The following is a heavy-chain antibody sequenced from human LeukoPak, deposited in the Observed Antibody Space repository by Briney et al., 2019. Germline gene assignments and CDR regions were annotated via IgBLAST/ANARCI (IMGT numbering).Heavy chain of an antibody. J-gene: IGHJ4*02. Sequence: ASVNVSCKASGYTFTSYYMHWVRQAPGQGLEWTGVINPSGGSTNYAQKFQGRVTMTRDTSTSSVYMELSSLRSEDTAVYYCARVRGSSMIVPYFDYWGQGTLVTVSS. CDR3: ARVRGSSMIVPYFDY. CDR1: GYTFTSYY. V-gene: IGHV1-46*01. CDR2: INPSGGST. D-gene: IGHD3-22*01.